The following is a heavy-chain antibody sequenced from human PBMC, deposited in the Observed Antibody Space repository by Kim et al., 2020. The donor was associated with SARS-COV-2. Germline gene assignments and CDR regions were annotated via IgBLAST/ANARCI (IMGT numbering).Heavy chain of an antibody. J-gene: IGHJ4*02. D-gene: IGHD2-2*01. CDR2: INPSGGST. CDR1: GYTFTSYY. V-gene: IGHV1-46*01. Sequence: ASVKVSCKASGYTFTSYYMHWVRQAPGQGLEWMGIINPSGGSTSYAQKFQGRVTMTRDTSTSTVYMELSSLRSEDTAVYYCARGGEGYCSSTSCYYFDYWGQGTLVTVSS. CDR3: ARGGEGYCSSTSCYYFDY.